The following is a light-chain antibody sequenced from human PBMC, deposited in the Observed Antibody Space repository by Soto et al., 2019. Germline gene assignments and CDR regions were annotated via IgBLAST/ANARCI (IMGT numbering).Light chain of an antibody. V-gene: IGKV1-5*01. CDR3: QQYNSYS. Sequence: DIQMTQSPSTLPASVGDRVTITCRASQSISNWLAWYQQKPGKAPKLLIYHASTLESGVPSRFSGSGSGTEFTLTISSLQPDDFATYHCQQYNSYSFGQGTKVDI. CDR1: QSISNW. CDR2: HAS. J-gene: IGKJ1*01.